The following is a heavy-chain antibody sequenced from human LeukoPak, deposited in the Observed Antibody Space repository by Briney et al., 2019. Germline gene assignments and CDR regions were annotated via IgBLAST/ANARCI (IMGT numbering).Heavy chain of an antibody. CDR1: GFTFSSYA. V-gene: IGHV3-23*01. D-gene: IGHD2-15*01. CDR2: ISGSGGST. CDR3: AKDREDHRYNWFDP. Sequence: GGSLRLSCAASGFTFSSYAMSWVRQAPGKGLEWVSAISGSGGSTYYADSVRGRFTISRDNSKNTLYLQMNSLRAEDTAVYYCAKDREDHRYNWFDPWGQGTLVTVSS. J-gene: IGHJ5*02.